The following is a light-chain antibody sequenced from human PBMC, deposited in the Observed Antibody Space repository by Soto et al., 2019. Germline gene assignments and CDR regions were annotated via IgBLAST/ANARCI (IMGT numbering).Light chain of an antibody. J-gene: IGLJ2*01. V-gene: IGLV2-11*01. CDR3: CSFAGRDTYVV. Sequence: QSALIQPRSVSGSPGQSVTISCTGTSSDVGPYNFVSWYQHHPGKAPKPMIYRVTQRPSGVPDRFSGSKSGNTASLTISGLQAEDDADYYCCSFAGRDTYVVFGGGTKVTVL. CDR1: SSDVGPYNF. CDR2: RVT.